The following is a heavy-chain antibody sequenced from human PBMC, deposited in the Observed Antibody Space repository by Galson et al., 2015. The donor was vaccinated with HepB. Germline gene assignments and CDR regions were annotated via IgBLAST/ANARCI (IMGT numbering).Heavy chain of an antibody. Sequence: SVKVSCKVSGYTLTELSMHWVRQAPRKGLEWMGGFDPEDGETIYAQKFQGRVTMTEDTSTDTAYMELSSLRSEDTAVYYCARRGVGARYFDYWGQGTLVTVSS. J-gene: IGHJ4*02. V-gene: IGHV1-24*01. CDR2: FDPEDGET. D-gene: IGHD1-26*01. CDR3: ARRGVGARYFDY. CDR1: GYTLTELS.